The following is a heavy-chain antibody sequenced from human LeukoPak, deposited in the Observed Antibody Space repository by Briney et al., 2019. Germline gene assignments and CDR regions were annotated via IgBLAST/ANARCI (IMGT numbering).Heavy chain of an antibody. Sequence: GRSLRLSCAASGFTFSSYAMHWVRQAPGKGLEWVAVISYDGSNEYYADSVKGRFTISRDNSKNTLYLQMNSLRAEDMAVYYCARDFYSIAVAGYFDLWGRGTLVTVSS. J-gene: IGHJ2*01. CDR3: ARDFYSIAVAGYFDL. CDR1: GFTFSSYA. V-gene: IGHV3-30-3*01. D-gene: IGHD6-19*01. CDR2: ISYDGSNE.